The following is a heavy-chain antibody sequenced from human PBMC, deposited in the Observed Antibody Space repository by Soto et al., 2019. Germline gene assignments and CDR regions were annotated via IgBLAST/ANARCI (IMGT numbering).Heavy chain of an antibody. CDR2: ISSSSSYI. V-gene: IGHV3-21*01. Sequence: NPGGSLRLSCAASGFTFSSYSMNWVRQAPGKGLEWVSSISSSSSYIYYADSVKGRFTISRDNAKNSLYLQMNSLRAEDTAVYYCARDAGATRIQLWDYYYYYGLDVWGQGTTVTVSS. CDR1: GFTFSSYS. J-gene: IGHJ6*02. D-gene: IGHD5-18*01. CDR3: ARDAGATRIQLWDYYYYYGLDV.